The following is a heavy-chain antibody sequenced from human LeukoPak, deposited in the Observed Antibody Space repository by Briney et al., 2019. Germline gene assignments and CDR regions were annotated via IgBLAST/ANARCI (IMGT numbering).Heavy chain of an antibody. CDR3: ARDRCSSTSCYQDY. J-gene: IGHJ4*02. D-gene: IGHD2-2*01. V-gene: IGHV3-33*08. CDR1: GFTFSSYA. CDR2: IWYDGSNK. Sequence: GGSLRLSCAASGFTFSSYAMHWVRQAPGKGLEWVAVIWYDGSNKYYADSVKGRFTISRDNSKNTLYLQMNSLRAEDTAVYYCARDRCSSTSCYQDYWGQGTLVTVSS.